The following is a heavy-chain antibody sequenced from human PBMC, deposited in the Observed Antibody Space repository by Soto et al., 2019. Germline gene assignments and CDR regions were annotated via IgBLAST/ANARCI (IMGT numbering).Heavy chain of an antibody. J-gene: IGHJ6*02. V-gene: IGHV1-69*13. D-gene: IGHD6-6*01. CDR2: IIPIFGTA. CDR1: GGTFSSYA. Sequence: ASVKVSCKASGGTFSSYAISWVRQAPGQGLEWMGGIIPIFGTANYAQKFQGRVTITADESTSTAYMELSSLRSEDTAVYYCARDSEASIAARPTPDYYGMDVWGQGTTVTVSS. CDR3: ARDSEASIAARPTPDYYGMDV.